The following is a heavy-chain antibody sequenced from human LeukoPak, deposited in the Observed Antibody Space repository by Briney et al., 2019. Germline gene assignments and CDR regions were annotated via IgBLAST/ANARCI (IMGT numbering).Heavy chain of an antibody. CDR2: ISAYNGNT. CDR3: ARILGGWTALGVDY. J-gene: IGHJ4*02. CDR1: GYTFTSYG. V-gene: IGHV1-18*01. Sequence: GASVKVSCTASGYTFTSYGISWVRQAPGQGLEWMGWISAYNGNTNYAQKLQGRVTMTTDTSTSTAYMELRSLRSDDTAVYYCARILGGWTALGVDYWGQGTLVTVSS. D-gene: IGHD6-19*01.